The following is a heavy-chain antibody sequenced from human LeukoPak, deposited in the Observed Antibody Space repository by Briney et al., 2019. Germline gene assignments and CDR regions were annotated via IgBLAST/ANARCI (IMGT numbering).Heavy chain of an antibody. CDR3: AKDGIYYDSSGSHWFDP. CDR1: GFTFSSYA. CDR2: ISASGGST. Sequence: PGGSLRLSCAASGFTFSSYAMSWVRQAPGKGLEWVSGISASGGSTYYADSVKGRFTISRDNSKNTLYLQMNSLRAEDTAVYFCAKDGIYYDSSGSHWFDPRGQGTLVTVSS. D-gene: IGHD3-22*01. J-gene: IGHJ5*02. V-gene: IGHV3-23*01.